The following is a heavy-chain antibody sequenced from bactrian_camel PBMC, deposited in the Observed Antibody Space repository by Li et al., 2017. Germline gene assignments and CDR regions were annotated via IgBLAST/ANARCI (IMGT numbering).Heavy chain of an antibody. CDR2: IANDNNP. V-gene: IGHV3S53*01. D-gene: IGHD3*01. Sequence: QLVESGGGSVQAGGSLGLSCEASGNTHDTYCKGWFRQAPGKEREGVAAIANDNNPAYAESVKGRFTISVDTSKNTAYLEMNSLKPEDTAMYYCAAGRAGCPIPPATTYDYFAQGTQVTVS. CDR1: GNTHDTYC. CDR3: AAGRAGCPIPPATTYDY. J-gene: IGHJ4*01.